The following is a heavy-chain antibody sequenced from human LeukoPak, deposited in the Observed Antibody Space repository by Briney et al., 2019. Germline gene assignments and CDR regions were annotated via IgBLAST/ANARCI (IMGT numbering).Heavy chain of an antibody. CDR2: IYTSGST. J-gene: IGHJ4*02. Sequence: SDTLSHTYTVSGRPISSGSYYWSWIPQPAGKGLEWIGRIYTSGSTNYNPSLKSRVTISVDTSKNQFSLKLSSVTAADTAVYYCARGYYYDSSGYVDHWGQGTLVTVSS. CDR3: ARGYYYDSSGYVDH. D-gene: IGHD3-22*01. CDR1: GRPISSGSYY. V-gene: IGHV4-61*02.